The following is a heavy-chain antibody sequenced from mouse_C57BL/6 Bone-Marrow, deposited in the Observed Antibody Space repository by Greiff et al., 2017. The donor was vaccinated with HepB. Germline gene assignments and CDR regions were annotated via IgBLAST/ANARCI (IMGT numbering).Heavy chain of an antibody. CDR3: AKPRTMVTTEDWYFDV. CDR1: GFSLTNYG. D-gene: IGHD2-2*01. J-gene: IGHJ1*03. V-gene: IGHV2-3*01. CDR2: IWGDGST. Sequence: VKVVESGPGLVAPSQSLSITCTVSGFSLTNYGVSWVRQPPGKGLEWLGVIWGDGSTNYHSALISSLSISKDNSNGQVFLKLNSLQTDDTATYYCAKPRTMVTTEDWYFDVWGTGTTVTVSS.